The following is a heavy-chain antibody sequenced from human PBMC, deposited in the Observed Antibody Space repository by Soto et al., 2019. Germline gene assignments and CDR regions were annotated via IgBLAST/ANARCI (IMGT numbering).Heavy chain of an antibody. V-gene: IGHV1-69*06. Sequence: QVQLVQSGAEVKKPGSSVKVSCKASGGTFSSYAISWVRQAPGQGLEWMGGIIPIFGTANYAQKFQGRVKINADKSTSKAYMELSSLRSEDTAVYYCARGIPVLTFDAFDIWGQGTMVNGSS. J-gene: IGHJ3*02. CDR1: GGTFSSYA. CDR3: ARGIPVLTFDAFDI. CDR2: IIPIFGTA. D-gene: IGHD1-1*01.